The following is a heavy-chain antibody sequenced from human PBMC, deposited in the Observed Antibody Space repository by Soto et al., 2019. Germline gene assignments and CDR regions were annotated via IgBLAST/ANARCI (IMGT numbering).Heavy chain of an antibody. D-gene: IGHD2-15*01. V-gene: IGHV4-59*01. CDR1: GGSISSYY. CDR3: ARGAKGYCSGGSCYYYYMDV. J-gene: IGHJ6*03. CDR2: IYYSGST. Sequence: SETLSLTCTVSGGSISSYYWXWXXXXXXXXXXCIGYIYYSGSTNYNPSLKSRVTISVDTSKNQFSLKLSSVTAADTAVYYCARGAKGYCSGGSCYYYYMDVWGKGTTVTVSS.